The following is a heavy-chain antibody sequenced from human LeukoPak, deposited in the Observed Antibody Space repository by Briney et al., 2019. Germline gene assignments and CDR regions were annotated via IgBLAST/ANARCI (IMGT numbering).Heavy chain of an antibody. J-gene: IGHJ4*02. V-gene: IGHV3-30*02. CDR3: AKDASLRFLEWLSIRHYFDY. Sequence: PGGSLRLSCAASGFSFSSYAMYWVRQAPGKGLEWVAFIRYDGSDKYHADSVKGRFTVSRDNSKNTLYLQMNSLRAEDTAVYYCAKDASLRFLEWLSIRHYFDYWGQGTLVTVSS. CDR2: IRYDGSDK. D-gene: IGHD3-3*01. CDR1: GFSFSSYA.